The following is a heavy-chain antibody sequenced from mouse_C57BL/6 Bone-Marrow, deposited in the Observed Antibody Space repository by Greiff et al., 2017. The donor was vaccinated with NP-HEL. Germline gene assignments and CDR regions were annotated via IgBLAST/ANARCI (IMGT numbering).Heavy chain of an antibody. Sequence: EVQLVESGPELVKPGASVKISCKASGYSFTGYYMNWVKQSPEKSLEWIGEINPSTGGTTYNQKFKAKATLTVDKSSSTAYMQLKSLTSEDSAVYYCARRRGLLYWGQGTLVTVSA. V-gene: IGHV1-42*01. CDR2: INPSTGGT. J-gene: IGHJ3*01. CDR1: GYSFTGYY. CDR3: ARRRGLLY. D-gene: IGHD1-1*01.